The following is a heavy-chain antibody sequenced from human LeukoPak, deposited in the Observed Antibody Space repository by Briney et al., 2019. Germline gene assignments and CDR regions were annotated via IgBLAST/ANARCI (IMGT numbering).Heavy chain of an antibody. CDR3: ARPRRGYAILDY. Sequence: ASVKVSCKASGYTFTSYDINWVRQATGQGLEWMGWMNPNSGSTGYAQKFQGRVTMTRNTSISTAYMELSSLRSEDTAVYYCARPRRGYAILDYWGQGTLVTVSS. CDR1: GYTFTSYD. CDR2: MNPNSGST. J-gene: IGHJ4*02. D-gene: IGHD2-8*01. V-gene: IGHV1-8*01.